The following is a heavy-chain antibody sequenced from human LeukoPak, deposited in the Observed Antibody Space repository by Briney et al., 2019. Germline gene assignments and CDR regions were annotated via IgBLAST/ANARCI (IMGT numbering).Heavy chain of an antibody. D-gene: IGHD3-9*01. J-gene: IGHJ3*02. V-gene: IGHV3-30*04. CDR1: GFTFSSYA. Sequence: GGSLRLSCAASGFTFSSYAMHWVRQAPGKGLEWVAVISYDGSNKYYADFVKGRFTISRDNSKNTLYLQMNSLRAEDTAVYYCAREYYDILTGYHDAFDIWGQGTMVTVSS. CDR2: ISYDGSNK. CDR3: AREYYDILTGYHDAFDI.